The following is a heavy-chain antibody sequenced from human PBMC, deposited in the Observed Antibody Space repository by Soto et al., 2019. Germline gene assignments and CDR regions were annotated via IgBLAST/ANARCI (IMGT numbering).Heavy chain of an antibody. CDR1: GGSFSGYY. CDR2: INHSGST. CDR3: ARRWIQLGY. V-gene: IGHV4-34*01. D-gene: IGHD5-18*01. J-gene: IGHJ4*02. Sequence: ETLSLTCAVYGGSFSGYYWSWIRQPPGKGLEWIGEINHSGSTNYNPSLKGRVTISVDTSKNQFSLKLSSVTAADTAVYYCARRWIQLGYWGQGTLVTVSS.